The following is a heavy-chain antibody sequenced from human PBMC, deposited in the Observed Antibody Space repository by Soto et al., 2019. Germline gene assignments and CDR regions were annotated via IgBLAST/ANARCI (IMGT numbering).Heavy chain of an antibody. V-gene: IGHV1-46*01. CDR3: ARVARIAVAGPXAFDI. CDR2: INPSGGST. CDR1: GYTFTSYY. J-gene: IGHJ3*02. D-gene: IGHD6-19*01. Sequence: ASVKVSCKASGYTFTSYYMHWVRQAPGQGLEWMGIINPSGGSTSYAQKFQGRVTMTRDTSTSTVYMELSSLRSEDTAVYYCARVARIAVAGPXAFDIWGQGXMVTVS.